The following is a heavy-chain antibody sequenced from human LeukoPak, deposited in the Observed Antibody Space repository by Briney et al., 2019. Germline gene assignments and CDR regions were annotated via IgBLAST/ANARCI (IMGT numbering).Heavy chain of an antibody. D-gene: IGHD3-10*01. CDR3: ANVLSGSGSYAPLDY. Sequence: PGRSLRLSCAASGFTFSSYAMHWVRQAPGKGLEWVAVISYDGSNKYYADSVKGRFTISRDNSKNTLYLQMNSLRAEDTAVYYCANVLSGSGSYAPLDYWGQGTLVTVSS. CDR1: GFTFSSYA. CDR2: ISYDGSNK. J-gene: IGHJ4*02. V-gene: IGHV3-30*04.